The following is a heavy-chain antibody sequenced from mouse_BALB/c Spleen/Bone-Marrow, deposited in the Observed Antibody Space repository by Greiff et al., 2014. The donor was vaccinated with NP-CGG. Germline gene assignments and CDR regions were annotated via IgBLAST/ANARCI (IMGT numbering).Heavy chain of an antibody. CDR1: GYTFTIYW. Sequence: VQLQQSGAELAKPGASVKMSCKASGYTFTIYWMHWVKQRPGQGLEWIGYINPSTGYTEYNQKFKDKATLTADESSSTAYMQLSSLTSEDSAVYYCARYGGRSYDGFAYWGQGTLVTVSA. J-gene: IGHJ3*01. V-gene: IGHV1-7*01. CDR3: ARYGGRSYDGFAY. D-gene: IGHD2-12*01. CDR2: INPSTGYT.